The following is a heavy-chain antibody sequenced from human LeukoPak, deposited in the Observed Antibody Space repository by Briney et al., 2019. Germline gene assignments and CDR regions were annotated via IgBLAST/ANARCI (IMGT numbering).Heavy chain of an antibody. J-gene: IGHJ4*02. CDR3: AKWSGSREALDY. CDR2: ISASGGST. Sequence: GGSLRLSCAASGFTFSSYEMSWVRQAPGKGLEWVSEISASGGSTYYADSVKGRFTISRDNSKNTLYLQMNSLRAEDTAVYYCAKWSGSREALDYWGQGTLVTVSS. D-gene: IGHD1-26*01. CDR1: GFTFSSYE. V-gene: IGHV3-23*01.